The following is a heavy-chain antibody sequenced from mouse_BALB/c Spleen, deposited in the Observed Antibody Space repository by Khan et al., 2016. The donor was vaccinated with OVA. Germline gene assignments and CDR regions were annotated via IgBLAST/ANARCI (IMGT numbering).Heavy chain of an antibody. D-gene: IGHD1-1*01. J-gene: IGHJ2*01. Sequence: VKLQQSGAELVKAGASVKMSCKASGYTFTSYWMHWVKQRLGQGLEWFAETNPTNGRTYYNEKFKSKATLTVDKSSSTAYMLLSGQTVEDAAVYYCARIKKIVATYFDYWGQGTTLTVSS. CDR2: TNPTNGRT. CDR1: GYTFTSYW. V-gene: IGHV1S81*02. CDR3: ARIKKIVATYFDY.